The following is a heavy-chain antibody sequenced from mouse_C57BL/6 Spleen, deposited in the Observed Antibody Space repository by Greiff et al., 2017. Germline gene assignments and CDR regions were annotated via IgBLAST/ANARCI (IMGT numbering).Heavy chain of an antibody. V-gene: IGHV1-64*01. D-gene: IGHD1-1*01. CDR2: IHPTSGST. CDR1: GYTFTSYW. J-gene: IGHJ2*01. Sequence: QVQLQQPGAELVKPGASVKLSCKASGYTFTSYWMHWVKQRPGQGLEWIGMIHPTSGSTNYNEKLKSKATLTVDKSSSTAYMQLSSLTSEDSAVYYCARQITTVVAVDYWGQGTTLTVSS. CDR3: ARQITTVVAVDY.